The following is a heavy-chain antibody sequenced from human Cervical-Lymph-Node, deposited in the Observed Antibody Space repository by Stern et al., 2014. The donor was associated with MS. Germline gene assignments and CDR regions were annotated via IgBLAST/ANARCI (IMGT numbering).Heavy chain of an antibody. V-gene: IGHV4-59*01. CDR3: ARGGSGSHDY. CDR2: IYYSGST. Sequence: VQLVESGPGLVKPSETLSLPCTVSGGSISSYYWSWIRQPPGKGLEWIGYIYYSGSTNYNPSLKSRVTISVDTSKNQFSLKLSSVTAADTAVYYCARGGSGSHDYWGQGTLVTVSS. CDR1: GGSISSYY. J-gene: IGHJ4*02. D-gene: IGHD1-26*01.